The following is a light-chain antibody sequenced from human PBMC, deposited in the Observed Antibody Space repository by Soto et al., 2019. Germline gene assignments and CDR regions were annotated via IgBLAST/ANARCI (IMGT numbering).Light chain of an antibody. CDR2: DVS. J-gene: IGLJ2*01. CDR3: SSYTRSTTLHVE. Sequence: QSALTQPASVSGSPGQSIAISCSGTSSDVGGYNYVSWYQQHPGKAPKLIIYDVSNRPSGVSYRFSGSKSGNTASLTISGLQAEDEAVYYCSSYTRSTTLHVELGGGTKLTVL. CDR1: SSDVGGYNY. V-gene: IGLV2-14*01.